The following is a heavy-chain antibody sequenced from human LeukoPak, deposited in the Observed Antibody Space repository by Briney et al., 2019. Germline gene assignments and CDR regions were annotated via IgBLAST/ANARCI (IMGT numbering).Heavy chain of an antibody. CDR2: IRYDGSNK. D-gene: IGHD3-10*01. CDR3: ARDYSPPALTMVRGVRSLDP. J-gene: IGHJ5*02. CDR1: GFTFSSYG. V-gene: IGHV3-30*02. Sequence: GGSLRLSCAASGFTFSSYGMHWVRQAPGKGLEWVAFIRYDGSNKYYADSVKGRFTISRDNSKNTLYLKMNSLRAEDTAVYYCARDYSPPALTMVRGVRSLDPWGQGTLVTVSS.